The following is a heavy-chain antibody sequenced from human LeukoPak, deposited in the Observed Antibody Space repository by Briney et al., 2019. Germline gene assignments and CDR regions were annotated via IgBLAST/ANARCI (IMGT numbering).Heavy chain of an antibody. D-gene: IGHD3-9*01. CDR1: GFPFTNYG. CDR3: ARALTGFIPGN. V-gene: IGHV3-30*03. CDR2: ISYDGHNK. Sequence: GGSLRLSCAASGFPFTNYGMHWVRQAPGKGLEWVALISYDGHNKYYADSVKGRFTISRDNSKMYLQMNSLTIEDTAVYYCARALTGFIPGNWGQGTLVTVSS. J-gene: IGHJ4*02.